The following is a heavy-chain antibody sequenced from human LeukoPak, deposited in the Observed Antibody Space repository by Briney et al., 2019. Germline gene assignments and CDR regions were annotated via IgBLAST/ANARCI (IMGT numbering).Heavy chain of an antibody. J-gene: IGHJ4*02. CDR1: GFTFSSYG. CDR2: MSYDGSNK. CDR3: ARDLAATGTLIDY. D-gene: IGHD6-13*01. Sequence: GRSLRLSCAASGFTFSSYGMHWVRQPPGKGLEWVAVMSYDGSNKQYADSVKGRFTISRDNSKNTVYLQMNSLRDDDTAVYYCARDLAATGTLIDYWGQGTLVTVSS. V-gene: IGHV3-30*03.